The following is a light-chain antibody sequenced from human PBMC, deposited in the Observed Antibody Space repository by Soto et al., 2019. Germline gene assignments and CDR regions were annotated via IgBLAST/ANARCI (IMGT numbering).Light chain of an antibody. CDR2: GNN. CDR3: QSYDSSLGYV. Sequence: QSALTQPPSVSGAPGQRVTISCTGSSSNIRAGYDVHWYQQLPGTAPKLLIYGNNNRPSGVPDRFSGSKSGTSASLAITGLQAEDEADYYCQSYDSSLGYVFGTGTKLTVL. J-gene: IGLJ1*01. CDR1: SSNIRAGYD. V-gene: IGLV1-40*01.